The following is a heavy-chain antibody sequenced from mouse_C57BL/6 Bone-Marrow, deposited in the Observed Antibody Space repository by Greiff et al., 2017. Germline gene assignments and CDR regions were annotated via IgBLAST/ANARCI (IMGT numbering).Heavy chain of an antibody. CDR3: ARPRDYDVAWFAY. CDR2: ISDGGSYT. Sequence: DVQLQESGGGLVKPGGSLKLSCAASGFTFSSYAMSWVRQTPEQRLEWVATISDGGSYTYYPDNVKGRFTISRDNAKNNLYLQMSHLKSEDTAMYDCARPRDYDVAWFAYWGQGTLVPVSA. V-gene: IGHV5-4*01. D-gene: IGHD2-4*01. J-gene: IGHJ3*01. CDR1: GFTFSSYA.